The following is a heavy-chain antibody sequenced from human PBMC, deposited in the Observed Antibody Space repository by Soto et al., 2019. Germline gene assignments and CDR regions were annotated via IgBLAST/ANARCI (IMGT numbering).Heavy chain of an antibody. CDR1: GDSISSYY. V-gene: IGHV4-59*01. Sequence: QVQLQESGPGLVKPSETLSLTCAVSGDSISSYYCMWIRQPPGKGLESIGYLYYGRSATYNPSLKSRVTLSVDTSTNQCSLTLRSMTAADTAVYYCALRSMAVVPEYWGQGTLVTVSS. D-gene: IGHD3-22*01. CDR3: ALRSMAVVPEY. J-gene: IGHJ4*02. CDR2: LYYGRSA.